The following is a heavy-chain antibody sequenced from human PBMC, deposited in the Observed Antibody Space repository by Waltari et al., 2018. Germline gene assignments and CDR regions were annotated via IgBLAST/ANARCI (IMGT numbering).Heavy chain of an antibody. V-gene: IGHV4-39*01. CDR2: IYYSGIT. J-gene: IGHJ3*02. D-gene: IGHD3-3*01. CDR1: GGSISSSSYY. CDR3: ARRGTSFGVVTLAFDI. Sequence: QLQLQESGPGLVKPSETLSLTCTVSGGSISSSSYYWGWIRQTPGKGLEWIGSIYYSGITYYNPSLNSRVTISVDTSKNQFSLKLSSVTAADTAVYYCARRGTSFGVVTLAFDIWGQGTMVIVSS.